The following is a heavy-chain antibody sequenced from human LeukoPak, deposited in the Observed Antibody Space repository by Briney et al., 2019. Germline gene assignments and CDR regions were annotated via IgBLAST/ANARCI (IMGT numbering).Heavy chain of an antibody. D-gene: IGHD3-3*01. V-gene: IGHV3-21*04. Sequence: PGGSLRLSCAASGFTFSSYSMNWVRQAPGKGLEWVSSISSSSSYIYYADSVKGRFTISRDNAKNSLYLQMNSLRAEDTALYYCARRISKWFGAFDIWGQGTMVTISS. J-gene: IGHJ3*02. CDR1: GFTFSSYS. CDR2: ISSSSSYI. CDR3: ARRISKWFGAFDI.